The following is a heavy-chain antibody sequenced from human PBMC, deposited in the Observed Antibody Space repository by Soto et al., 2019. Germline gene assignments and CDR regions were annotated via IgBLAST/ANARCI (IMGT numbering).Heavy chain of an antibody. V-gene: IGHV3-21*01. CDR2: ISSGSSNI. J-gene: IGHJ4*02. Sequence: GGSLRLSCAASGFAFRSYNMNWVCQAPGKGLEWVASISSGSSNIYYADSVKGRFTISRDNAKNSLFLQMDSLRAEDSAVYYCASATVVAATFDFWGQGTLVTVSS. D-gene: IGHD2-15*01. CDR3: ASATVVAATFDF. CDR1: GFAFRSYN.